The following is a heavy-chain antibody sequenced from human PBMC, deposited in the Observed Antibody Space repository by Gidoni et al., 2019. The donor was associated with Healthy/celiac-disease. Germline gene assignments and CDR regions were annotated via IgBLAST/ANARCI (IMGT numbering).Heavy chain of an antibody. J-gene: IGHJ6*02. D-gene: IGHD3-10*01. V-gene: IGHV4-59*01. CDR3: AGFGEDYGMDV. Sequence: QVQLQESGPGLVKPSETLSLTCTVSGGSISSYYWSWIRQPPGKGLEWIGYIYYSGSTNYNPSLKSRVTISVDTSKNQFSLKLSSVTAADTAVYYCAGFGEDYGMDVWGQGTTVTVSS. CDR2: IYYSGST. CDR1: GGSISSYY.